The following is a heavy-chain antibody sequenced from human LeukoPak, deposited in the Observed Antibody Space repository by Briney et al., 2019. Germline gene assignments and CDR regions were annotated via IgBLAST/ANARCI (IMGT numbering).Heavy chain of an antibody. Sequence: PSETLSLTCAVYGGSFSGYYWSWIRQPPGKGLEWIGEINHSGSTNYNPSLKSRVIISVDTSKNQFSLKLSSVTAADTAVYYCARGNITMVRGVILYYYYYGMDVWGQGTTVTVSS. CDR2: INHSGST. J-gene: IGHJ6*02. CDR1: GGSFSGYY. D-gene: IGHD3-10*01. CDR3: ARGNITMVRGVILYYYYYGMDV. V-gene: IGHV4-34*01.